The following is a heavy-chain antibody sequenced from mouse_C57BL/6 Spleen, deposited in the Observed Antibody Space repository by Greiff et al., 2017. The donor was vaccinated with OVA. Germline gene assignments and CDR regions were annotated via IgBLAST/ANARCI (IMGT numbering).Heavy chain of an antibody. CDR2: IDPSDSYT. Sequence: VQLQQPGAELVRPGTSVKLSCKASGYTFTSYWMHWVKQRPGQGLEWIGVIDPSDSYTNYNQKFKGKATLTVDTSSSTAYMQLSSLTSEDSAVYYCARRGFITDYFDYWGQGTTLTVSS. V-gene: IGHV1-59*01. J-gene: IGHJ2*01. CDR3: ARRGFITDYFDY. CDR1: GYTFTSYW. D-gene: IGHD1-1*01.